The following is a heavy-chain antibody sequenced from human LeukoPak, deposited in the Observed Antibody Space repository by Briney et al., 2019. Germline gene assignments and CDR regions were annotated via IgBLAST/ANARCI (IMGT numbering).Heavy chain of an antibody. Sequence: SETLSLTCAVYGGSFSGYYWSWIRQPPGKELEWIGEINHSGRTNYNPSLKSRVTISVDTSKNQFSLKLSSVTAADTAVYYCARAGDNSGYCDYWGQGILVTVSS. CDR2: INHSGRT. D-gene: IGHD3-22*01. J-gene: IGHJ4*02. CDR1: GGSFSGYY. CDR3: ARAGDNSGYCDY. V-gene: IGHV4-34*01.